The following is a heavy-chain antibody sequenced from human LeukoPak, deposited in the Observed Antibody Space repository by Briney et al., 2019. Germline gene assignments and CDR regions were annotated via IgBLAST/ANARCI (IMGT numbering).Heavy chain of an antibody. D-gene: IGHD2-2*01. V-gene: IGHV4-4*07. CDR2: IHSSGSS. CDR3: ARVQLPAAVGAFDI. J-gene: IGHJ3*02. Sequence: SETLSLTCTVSGGSISSYYWSWIRQPPGKGLEWIGRIHSSGSSTYNPSLNSRVTMSLDTSKSQFSLRLSSVTAADTALYYCARVQLPAAVGAFDIWGQGTMVTVSS. CDR1: GGSISSYY.